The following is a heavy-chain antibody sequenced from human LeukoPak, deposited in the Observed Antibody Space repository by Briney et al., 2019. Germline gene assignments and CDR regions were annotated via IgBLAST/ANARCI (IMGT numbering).Heavy chain of an antibody. CDR1: GYSFTSYW. D-gene: IGHD7-27*01. V-gene: IGHV5-51*01. Sequence: GESLKISCKGSGYSFTSYWIGWVRQLPGKGLEWMGIIYPGDSNTRYSPSFQGQVTISADKSITTAHLQWSSLKASDTAMYYCASTSRLGSNDAFDIRGRGTMVTVSS. CDR2: IYPGDSNT. J-gene: IGHJ3*02. CDR3: ASTSRLGSNDAFDI.